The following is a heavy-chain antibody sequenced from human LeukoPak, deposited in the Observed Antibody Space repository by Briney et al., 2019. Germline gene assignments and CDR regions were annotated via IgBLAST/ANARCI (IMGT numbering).Heavy chain of an antibody. V-gene: IGHV3-30*02. CDR1: GFTFSNYG. J-gene: IGHJ4*02. CDR2: IRYDRSS. Sequence: GGSLRLSCAASGFTFSNYGMHWVRQVPGKGLEWVSFIRYDRSSYYADSVKGRFTISRDNAKNSLYLQMNSLRAEDTAVYFCARDGVVPGPWHFDYWGQGTLVTVSS. CDR3: ARDGVVPGPWHFDY. D-gene: IGHD2-15*01.